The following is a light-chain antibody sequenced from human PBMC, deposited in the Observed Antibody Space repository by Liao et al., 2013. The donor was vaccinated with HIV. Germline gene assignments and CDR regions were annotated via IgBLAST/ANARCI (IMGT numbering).Light chain of an antibody. J-gene: IGLJ2*01. V-gene: IGLV3-1*01. Sequence: SYELTQPPSVSVSPGQTASIFCSGDNLGDKHASWYQQKPGQSPVLVIYQDRKRPSGIPERFSGSYSGNTATLTITGTQTMDESDYFCQAWDSGAEVLFGGGTKLTVL. CDR3: QAWDSGAEVL. CDR2: QDR. CDR1: NLGDKH.